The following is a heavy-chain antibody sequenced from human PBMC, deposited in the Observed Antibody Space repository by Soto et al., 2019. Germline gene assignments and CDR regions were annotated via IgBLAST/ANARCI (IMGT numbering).Heavy chain of an antibody. CDR2: ISDSGGRT. CDR3: AKDALGDYFYYGMDV. V-gene: IGHV3-23*01. J-gene: IGHJ6*02. CDR1: GFTFNNYA. Sequence: GGSLRLSCAVSGFTFNNYAMNWVRQAPGKGLEWVSSISDSGGRTYYADSVKGRFTISRDNSKSTLYLQMNSLRAEDTAIYYCAKDALGDYFYYGMDVWGQGTTVTVSS.